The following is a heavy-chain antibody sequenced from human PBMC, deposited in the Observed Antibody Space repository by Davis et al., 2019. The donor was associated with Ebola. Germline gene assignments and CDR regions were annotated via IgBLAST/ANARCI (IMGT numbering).Heavy chain of an antibody. CDR3: ARRGLLNSGSSGYWYFDL. CDR2: IYPGDSDT. J-gene: IGHJ2*01. Sequence: GESLKISCKGSGYSFTSYWLAWVRQLPANGLERMGTIYPGDSDTRYSPSFQGQVTISADKSISTAYLQWSSLKASDTAMYYCARRGLLNSGSSGYWYFDLWGRGTLVTVSS. V-gene: IGHV5-51*01. D-gene: IGHD1-26*01. CDR1: GYSFTSYW.